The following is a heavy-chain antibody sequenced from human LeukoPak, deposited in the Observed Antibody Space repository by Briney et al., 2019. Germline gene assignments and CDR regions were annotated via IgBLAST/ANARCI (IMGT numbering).Heavy chain of an antibody. D-gene: IGHD3-9*01. CDR1: GFTVSSNY. Sequence: GGSLRLSCAASGFTVSSNYMSWVRQAPGKGLEWVSVIYSGGSTYYADSVKGRFTISRDNSKNTLYLQMNSLGAEDTAVYYCARRGDDILTGYYIAGDAFDIWGQGTMVTVSS. CDR3: ARRGDDILTGYYIAGDAFDI. CDR2: IYSGGST. J-gene: IGHJ3*02. V-gene: IGHV3-53*01.